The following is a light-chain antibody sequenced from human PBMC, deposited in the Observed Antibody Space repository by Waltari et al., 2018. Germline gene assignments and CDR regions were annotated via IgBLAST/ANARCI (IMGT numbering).Light chain of an antibody. CDR3: QHYVSLPAT. J-gene: IGKJ1*01. CDR1: QSISKY. Sequence: EIVFTRSPDTLSFSPGERATPSCRASQSISKYLAWYQQKPGQAPRLLIYHASSRSTGIPDRFSGSGSGTDFSLTINRLEPEDFAVYYCQHYVSLPATFGQGTKLEIK. V-gene: IGKV3-20*01. CDR2: HAS.